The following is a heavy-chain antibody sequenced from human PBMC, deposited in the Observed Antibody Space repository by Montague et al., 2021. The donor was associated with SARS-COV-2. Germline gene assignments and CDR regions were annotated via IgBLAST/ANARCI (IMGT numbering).Heavy chain of an antibody. V-gene: IGHV4-59*01. Sequence: SETLSLTCTVSGGSISSYYWNWIRQPPGKGLEWIGYIYYSGRTNXNPSLKSRVTTSVDTSKNQFSLKLSSVTAADTAVYYCARGGGSGYRYYFDYWGQGSLVTVSS. CDR2: IYYSGRT. CDR1: GGSISSYY. J-gene: IGHJ4*02. CDR3: ARGGGSGYRYYFDY. D-gene: IGHD3-22*01.